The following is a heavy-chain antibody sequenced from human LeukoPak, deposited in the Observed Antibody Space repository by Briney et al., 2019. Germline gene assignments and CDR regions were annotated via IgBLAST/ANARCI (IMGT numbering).Heavy chain of an antibody. CDR2: ISSSGSTI. Sequence: GGSLRLSCAASRFTFSRYGMHWVRQAPGKGLEWVSYISSSGSTIYYADSVKGRFTISRDNAKNSLYLQMNSLRAEDTAVYYCARYSSSWYNYYYYYYMDIWGKGTTVTISS. D-gene: IGHD6-13*01. V-gene: IGHV3-48*04. J-gene: IGHJ6*03. CDR1: RFTFSRYG. CDR3: ARYSSSWYNYYYYYYMDI.